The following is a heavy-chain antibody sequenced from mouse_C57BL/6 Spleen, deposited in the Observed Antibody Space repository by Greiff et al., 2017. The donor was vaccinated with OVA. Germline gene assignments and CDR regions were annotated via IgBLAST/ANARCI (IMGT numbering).Heavy chain of an antibody. D-gene: IGHD1-1*01. J-gene: IGHJ2*01. CDR3: ARGVKNYYGSSKDY. V-gene: IGHV3-6*01. CDR1: GYSITSGYY. CDR2: ISYDGSN. Sequence: EVKLLESGPGLVKPSQSLSLTCSVPGYSITSGYYWNWIRQFPGNKLEWMGYISYDGSNNYNPSLKNRISITRDTSKNQVCLKLNSVTTEDTATYYCARGVKNYYGSSKDYWGQGTTLTVSS.